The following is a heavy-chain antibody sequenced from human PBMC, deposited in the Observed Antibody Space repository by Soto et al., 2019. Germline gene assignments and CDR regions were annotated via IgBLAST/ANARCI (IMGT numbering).Heavy chain of an antibody. J-gene: IGHJ6*02. CDR3: ARVRRGVAIVSSRNYGMDV. V-gene: IGHV4-4*02. CDR2: IYHSGST. D-gene: IGHD3-10*01. CDR1: GGSISSSNW. Sequence: PSETLSLTCAVSGGSISSSNWWRWVRQPPGKGLEWIGEIYHSGSTNYNPSLKSRVTISVDKPKNQFSLKLSSVTAADTAVYYCARVRRGVAIVSSRNYGMDVWGQGTTVT.